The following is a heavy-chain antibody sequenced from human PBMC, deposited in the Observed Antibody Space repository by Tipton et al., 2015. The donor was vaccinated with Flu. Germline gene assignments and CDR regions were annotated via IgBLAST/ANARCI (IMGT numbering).Heavy chain of an antibody. CDR1: GGPISSYY. D-gene: IGHD2-15*01. J-gene: IGHJ4*02. CDR2: IYTNGVT. V-gene: IGHV4-4*07. Sequence: TLSLTCTVSGGPISSYYWSWIRQPAGKGLEWIGRIYTNGVTNYNPSLKSRVTISVDTSKNQFSLNLNSVTPADTAVYYCARGRIPLRVDFDYWGQGTLVTVSS. CDR3: ARGRIPLRVDFDY.